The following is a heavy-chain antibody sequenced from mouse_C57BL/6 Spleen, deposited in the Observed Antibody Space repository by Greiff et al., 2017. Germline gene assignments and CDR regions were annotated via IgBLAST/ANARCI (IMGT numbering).Heavy chain of an antibody. CDR3: ARAHYYGYWYFDV. D-gene: IGHD1-1*01. J-gene: IGHJ1*03. CDR2: INPSNGGT. CDR1: GYTFTSYW. V-gene: IGHV1-53*01. Sequence: VQLKQPGTELVKPGASVKLSCKASGYTFTSYWMHWVKQRPGQGLEWIGNINPSNGGTNYNEKFKSKATLTVDKSSSTAYMQLSSLTSEDSAVXYCARAHYYGYWYFDVWGTGTTVTVSS.